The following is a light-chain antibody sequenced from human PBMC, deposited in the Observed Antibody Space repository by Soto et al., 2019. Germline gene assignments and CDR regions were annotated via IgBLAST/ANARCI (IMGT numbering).Light chain of an antibody. J-gene: IGKJ1*01. V-gene: IGKV3-20*01. CDR2: GAS. CDR1: QSVSSSY. Sequence: EIVLTQSPGTLSLSPWERATLSCRASQSVSSSYLAWYQQKPGQAPRLLIYGASSRATGIPDRFSGSGSGTDFTLTISRLEPEDFAVYYCQLGTFGQGTKVDIK. CDR3: QLGT.